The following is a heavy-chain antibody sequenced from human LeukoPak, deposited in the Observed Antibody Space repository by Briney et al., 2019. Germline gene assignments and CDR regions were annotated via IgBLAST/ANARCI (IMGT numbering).Heavy chain of an antibody. D-gene: IGHD2-2*01. CDR2: VSYRGST. V-gene: IGHV4-59*08. CDR3: ATNAGPAALDAIDI. Sequence: SETLSLTRTVSGDSINRHYWSWIRQTPGKGLEWIGYVSYRGSTNYNPSLESRVTISVDTSNNQFSLRLSSVTAADTGVYYCATNAGPAALDAIDIWGQGTIVIVSS. CDR1: GDSINRHY. J-gene: IGHJ3*02.